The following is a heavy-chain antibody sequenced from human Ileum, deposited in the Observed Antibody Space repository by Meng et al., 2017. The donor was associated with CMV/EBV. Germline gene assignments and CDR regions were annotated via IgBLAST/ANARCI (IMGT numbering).Heavy chain of an antibody. CDR3: ARESQQLYRTLDY. CDR1: GGSISSDY. CDR2: IYTSGST. D-gene: IGHD3-16*02. V-gene: IGHV4-4*07. J-gene: IGHJ4*02. Sequence: GLLQGAGPELVKPSETLSLTCTVSGGSISSDYWSWIRQPAGKGLQWVGRIYTSGSTNYNPSLKSRVTMSVDTSKNQFSLNLSSVTAADTAVYYCARESQQLYRTLDYWGQGTLVTVSS.